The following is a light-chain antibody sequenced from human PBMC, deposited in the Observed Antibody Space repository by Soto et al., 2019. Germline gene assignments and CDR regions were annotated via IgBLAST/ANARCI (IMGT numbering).Light chain of an antibody. J-gene: IGKJ1*01. V-gene: IGKV1-5*01. CDR3: QQYNGYSRT. CDR1: QSISSW. Sequence: DIQMTHFPSTLTPSVGDRVTITCRASQSISSWLAWYQQKPGKAPKLLIYDASSLESGVPSRFSGSGSGIEFALTISSLQHDDFATYYCQQYNGYSRTFGQGTKVDIK. CDR2: DAS.